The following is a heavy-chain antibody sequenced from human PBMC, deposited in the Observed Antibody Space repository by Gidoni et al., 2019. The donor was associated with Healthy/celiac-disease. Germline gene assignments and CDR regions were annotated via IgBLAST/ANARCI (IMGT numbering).Heavy chain of an antibody. CDR1: AFTFSDYS. J-gene: IGHJ6*02. V-gene: IGHV3-11*01. CDR3: ARDWDIVVDYGMDV. CDR2: ISSSGSTI. Sequence: QVQLVESGGGLVTPGGSMRLYCAASAFTFSDYSMSWLRQAPGKGLGWVSYISSSGSTIYYADSVKGRFTISRDNAKNSLYRQMNSLSAEDTAVYYCARDWDIVVDYGMDVWGQGTTVTVSS. D-gene: IGHD2-2*01.